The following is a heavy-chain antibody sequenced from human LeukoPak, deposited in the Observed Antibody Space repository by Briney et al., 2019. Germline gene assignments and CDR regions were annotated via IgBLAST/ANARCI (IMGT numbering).Heavy chain of an antibody. CDR3: ARGRPDCYDFWSGYYEGFDY. J-gene: IGHJ4*02. CDR1: GYTFTGYY. D-gene: IGHD3-3*01. Sequence: ASVKVSCKASGYTFTGYYMHWVRQATGQGLEWMGWMNPNSGNTGYAQKFQGRVTMTRNTSISTAYMELSSLRSEDTAVYYCARGRPDCYDFWSGYYEGFDYWGQGTLVTVSS. CDR2: MNPNSGNT. V-gene: IGHV1-8*02.